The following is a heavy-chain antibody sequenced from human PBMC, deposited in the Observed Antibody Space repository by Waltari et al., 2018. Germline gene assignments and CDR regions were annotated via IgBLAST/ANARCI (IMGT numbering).Heavy chain of an antibody. J-gene: IGHJ3*02. D-gene: IGHD7-27*01. CDR1: GCSISSSSYY. V-gene: IGHV4-39*01. CDR3: ARPQGLTGDAFDI. Sequence: QLQLQESGPGLVKPSETLSLTCTVSGCSISSSSYYWGWIRQPPGKGLEWIGSIYYSGGTYYNPYLKSRVTISVDTSKNQFSLKLSSVTAADTAVYYCARPQGLTGDAFDIWGQGTMVTVSS. CDR2: IYYSGGT.